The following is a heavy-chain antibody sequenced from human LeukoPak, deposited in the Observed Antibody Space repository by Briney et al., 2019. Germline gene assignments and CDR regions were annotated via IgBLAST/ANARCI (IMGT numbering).Heavy chain of an antibody. D-gene: IGHD3-3*01. J-gene: IGHJ6*03. V-gene: IGHV3-48*01. CDR1: GFTFSSYS. CDR3: ARDLATIFGWGNMDV. Sequence: PGGSLRLSCAVSGFTFSSYSMNWVRQAPGKGLEWVSYISSSSSTIYYADSVKGRFTISRDNAKNSLYLQMNSLRAEDTAVYYCARDLATIFGWGNMDVWGKGTTVTVSS. CDR2: ISSSSSTI.